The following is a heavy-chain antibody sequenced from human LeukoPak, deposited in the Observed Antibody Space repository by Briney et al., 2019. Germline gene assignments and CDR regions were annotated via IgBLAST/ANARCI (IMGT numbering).Heavy chain of an antibody. CDR3: ATYYYDSSGYSYYFDY. Sequence: SQTLSLTCTVSGGSISSGNYYWGWIRQPPGKGLEWIGSIYYSGSTYYNPSLKSRVTISVDTSKNQFSLKLSSVTAADTAVYYCATYYYDSSGYSYYFDYWGQGTLVTVSS. V-gene: IGHV4-39*01. CDR1: GGSISSGNYY. J-gene: IGHJ4*02. D-gene: IGHD3-22*01. CDR2: IYYSGST.